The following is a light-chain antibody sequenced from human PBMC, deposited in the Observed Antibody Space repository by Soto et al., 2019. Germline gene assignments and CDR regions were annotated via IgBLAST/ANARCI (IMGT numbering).Light chain of an antibody. CDR3: AAWDDSLNGLV. J-gene: IGLJ2*01. Sequence: QSVLTQPPSASGTPGQRVTISCSGSSSKIGRNTVNWYQQLPGTAPKLLIYSNNQRPSGVPDRFSGSKSGTSASLAISGLQSEDEADYYCAAWDDSLNGLVFGGGTKLTVL. V-gene: IGLV1-44*01. CDR1: SSKIGRNT. CDR2: SNN.